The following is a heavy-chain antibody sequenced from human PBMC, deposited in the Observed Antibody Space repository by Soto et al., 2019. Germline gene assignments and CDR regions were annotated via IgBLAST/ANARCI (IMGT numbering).Heavy chain of an antibody. V-gene: IGHV3-23*01. CDR1: GFTFSSYA. CDR3: AKDVAVVVPVASDY. J-gene: IGHJ4*02. CDR2: LGSSGGST. D-gene: IGHD2-2*01. Sequence: GGSLRLSCAAAGFTFSSYAMNWVRQAPGKGLEWVSGLGSSGGSTYYADSVKGRFTISRDNSKNTLYLQMNSLRAEDTAVYYCAKDVAVVVPVASDYWGQGTQVTVSS.